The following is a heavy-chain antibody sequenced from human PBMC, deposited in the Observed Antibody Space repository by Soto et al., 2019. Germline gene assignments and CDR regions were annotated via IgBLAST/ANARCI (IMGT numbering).Heavy chain of an antibody. D-gene: IGHD2-15*01. V-gene: IGHV5-10-1*01. Sequence: GESLKISCKGSGYSFTSYWISWVRQMPGKGLEWMGRIDPSDSYTNYSPSFQGHVTISADKSISTAYLQWSSLKASDTAMYYCARLRYCSGGSCYSGGYYYYGMDVWGQGTTVTAP. J-gene: IGHJ6*02. CDR2: IDPSDSYT. CDR1: GYSFTSYW. CDR3: ARLRYCSGGSCYSGGYYYYGMDV.